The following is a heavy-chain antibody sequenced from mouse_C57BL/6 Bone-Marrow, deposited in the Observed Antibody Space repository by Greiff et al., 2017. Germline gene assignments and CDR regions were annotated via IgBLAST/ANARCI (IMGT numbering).Heavy chain of an antibody. CDR3: ARNEDYDGAWFAY. D-gene: IGHD2-4*01. CDR1: GFSLTSYG. V-gene: IGHV2-6*02. J-gene: IGHJ3*01. Sequence: VKLVESGPGLVAPSQSLSITCTVSGFSLTSYGVHWVRQPPGKGLEWLVVIWSDGSTTYNSALKSRLSISKDNSKSQVFLKMNSLQTDDTAMYYCARNEDYDGAWFAYWGQGTLVTVSA. CDR2: IWSDGST.